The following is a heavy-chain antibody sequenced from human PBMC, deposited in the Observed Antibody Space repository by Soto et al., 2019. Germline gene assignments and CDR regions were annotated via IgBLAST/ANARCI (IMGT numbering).Heavy chain of an antibody. D-gene: IGHD3-22*01. V-gene: IGHV1-69*13. CDR3: ATYYYDSSGYPHAAFDI. J-gene: IGHJ3*02. CDR2: IIPIFGTA. Sequence: GASVKVSCKASGGTFSSYAISWVRQAPGQGLEWMGGIIPIFGTANYAQKFRGRVTITADESTSTAYMELSSLRSEDTAVYYCATYYYDSSGYPHAAFDICGQGTMVTVSS. CDR1: GGTFSSYA.